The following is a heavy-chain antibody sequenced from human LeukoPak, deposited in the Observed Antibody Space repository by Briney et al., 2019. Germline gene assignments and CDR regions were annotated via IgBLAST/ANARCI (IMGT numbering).Heavy chain of an antibody. CDR2: LSGIGAST. J-gene: IGHJ4*02. V-gene: IGHV3-23*01. Sequence: GGSLRLSCAASGFTFSSYAMSWVRQAPGKGLEWVSTLSGIGASTSYADSVKGRFTISRDNSKNTLYLQMNSLRAEDTARYYCAKQKGYCSGGSCYYSDYWGQGTLVTVSS. CDR1: GFTFSSYA. CDR3: AKQKGYCSGGSCYYSDY. D-gene: IGHD2-15*01.